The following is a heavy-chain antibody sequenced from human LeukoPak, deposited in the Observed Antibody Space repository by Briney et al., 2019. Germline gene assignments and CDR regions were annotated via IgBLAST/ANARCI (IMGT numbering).Heavy chain of an antibody. D-gene: IGHD2-15*01. CDR2: INHSGST. CDR1: GGSFSGYY. Sequence: SETLSLTCAVYGGSFSGYYWSWIRQPPGKGLEWIGEINHSGSTNYNPSLKSRVTISVGTSKNQFSLKLSSVTAAGTAVYYCARGSVVVVAATVFGYWGQGTLVTVSS. V-gene: IGHV4-34*01. J-gene: IGHJ4*02. CDR3: ARGSVVVVAATVFGY.